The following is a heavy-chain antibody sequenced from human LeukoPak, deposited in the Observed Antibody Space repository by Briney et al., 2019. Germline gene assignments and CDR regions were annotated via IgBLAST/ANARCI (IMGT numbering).Heavy chain of an antibody. CDR2: IYPSDSDT. V-gene: IGHV5-51*01. CDR3: ARQRRNGGIAASNDAFDI. CDR1: GSRFTNYW. J-gene: IGHJ3*02. D-gene: IGHD6-13*01. Sequence: LGESREISGQGSGSRFTNYWIVWVRQIPGKGLEWMGIIYPSDSDTRYSPSFQGQVTISADKSISTAYLQWSSLKASDTAMYYCARQRRNGGIAASNDAFDIWGQGTMVTVSS.